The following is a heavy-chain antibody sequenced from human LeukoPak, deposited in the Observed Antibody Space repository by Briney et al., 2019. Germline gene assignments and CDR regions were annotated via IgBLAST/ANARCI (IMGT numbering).Heavy chain of an antibody. J-gene: IGHJ4*01. V-gene: IGHV4-39*01. CDR2: IYYSGST. D-gene: IGHD6-13*01. CDR3: ATLTPGIATSGTLIPAY. CDR1: GGSISSTSYY. Sequence: PSETLSLTCTVSGGSISSTSYYWGWICQPPGKGLEWIGSIYYSGSTYYNPSLKSQFTISVSTSKNQFSLKLSSVTAADTAVYYCATLTPGIATSGTLIPAYWGHGTLVTVSS.